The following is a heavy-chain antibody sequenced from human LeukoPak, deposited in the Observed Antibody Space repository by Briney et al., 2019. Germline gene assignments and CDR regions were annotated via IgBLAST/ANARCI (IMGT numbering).Heavy chain of an antibody. CDR2: IYTSGST. J-gene: IGHJ4*02. CDR3: ARGPDFWSGYYGY. Sequence: PSETLSLTCTVSGGSISSGSYYWSWIRQPAGKGLEWIGRIYTSGSTNYNPSLKSRVTISVDTSKNQFSLKLSSVTAADTAVYYCARGPDFWSGYYGYWGQGTLVTVSS. D-gene: IGHD3-3*01. V-gene: IGHV4-61*02. CDR1: GGSISSGSYY.